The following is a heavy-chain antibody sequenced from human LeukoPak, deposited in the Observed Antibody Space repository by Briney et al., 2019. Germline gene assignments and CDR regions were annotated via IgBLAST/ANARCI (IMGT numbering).Heavy chain of an antibody. V-gene: IGHV3-30*02. D-gene: IGHD6-25*01. CDR3: AKPSGSGVDY. CDR2: IQFDGTRT. J-gene: IGHJ4*02. Sequence: PGGSLRLSCGASGFLFDTHDMHWVRQAPGKVLEWVAFIQFDGTRTYYRDSVKGRFTISRDNSRNTLYLQMNSLRREDTALYFCAKPSGSGVDYWGQGTRVIVSS. CDR1: GFLFDTHD.